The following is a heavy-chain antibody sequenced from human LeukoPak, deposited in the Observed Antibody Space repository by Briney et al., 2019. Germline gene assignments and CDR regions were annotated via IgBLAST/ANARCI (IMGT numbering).Heavy chain of an antibody. J-gene: IGHJ4*02. D-gene: IGHD4-17*01. CDR1: GFTFSSYS. CDR3: ARDIDGDYPDY. V-gene: IGHV3-21*01. CDR2: ISSSSSYI. Sequence: GGSLRLSCAASGFTFSSYSMTWVRQAPGKGLEWVSSISSSSSYIYYADSVKGRFTIPRDNAKNSLYLQMNSLRAEDTAVYYCARDIDGDYPDYWGQGTLVTVSS.